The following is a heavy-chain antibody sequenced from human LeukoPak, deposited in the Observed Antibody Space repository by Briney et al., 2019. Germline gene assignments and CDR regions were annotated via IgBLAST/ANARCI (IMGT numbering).Heavy chain of an antibody. D-gene: IGHD3-10*01. CDR3: ARDRPLWFGEHWFDP. CDR2: IYYSGST. CDR1: GYSISSGYY. V-gene: IGHV4-38-2*02. J-gene: IGHJ5*02. Sequence: SETLSLTCTVSGYSISSGYYWGWIRQPPGKGLEWVGSIYYSGSTYYNASLESRVTISIDTSKNQFALKLSSVTAEDTAVYYCARDRPLWFGEHWFDPWGQGTLVTVSS.